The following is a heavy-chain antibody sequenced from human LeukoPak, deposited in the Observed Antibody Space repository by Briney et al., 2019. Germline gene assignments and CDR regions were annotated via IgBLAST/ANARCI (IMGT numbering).Heavy chain of an antibody. CDR2: VSSTGSGT. D-gene: IGHD3-10*01. CDR1: GFTFSTYG. CDR3: AKDGPLLWFGPTDA. V-gene: IGHV3-23*01. Sequence: GGSLRLSCVASGFTFSTYGMSWVRQAPGKGLEWVAAVSSTGSGTYYPDSLKGRFIISRDNSQNTVFLQMNSLRPEDTAFYFCAKDGPLLWFGPTDAWGQGVLVTVSS. J-gene: IGHJ5*02.